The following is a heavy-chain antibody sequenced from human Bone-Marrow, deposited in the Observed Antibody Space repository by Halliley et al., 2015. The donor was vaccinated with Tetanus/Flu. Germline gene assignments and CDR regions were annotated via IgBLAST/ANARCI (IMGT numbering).Heavy chain of an antibody. CDR3: ARGRKYYYDSSGYTKFFDY. CDR2: IYYSGST. Sequence: TLSLTCTVSGGSISSHYWSWIRQPPGKGLEWIGYIYYSGSTDYNPSLKSRVTISVDTSGTQFSLKLSSVTAADTAVYYCARGRKYYYDSSGYTKFFDYWGQGTLVTVSS. D-gene: IGHD3-22*01. J-gene: IGHJ4*02. CDR1: GGSISSHY. V-gene: IGHV4-59*11.